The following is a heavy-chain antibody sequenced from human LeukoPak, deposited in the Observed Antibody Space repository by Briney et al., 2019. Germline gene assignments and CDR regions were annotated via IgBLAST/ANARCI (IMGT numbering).Heavy chain of an antibody. D-gene: IGHD1-26*01. CDR3: AREGGSFLRYFDS. J-gene: IGHJ4*02. V-gene: IGHV3-74*01. CDR1: AFTFSSYW. CDR2: ISGDESST. Sequence: GGSLRFSCEPSAFTFSSYWMHWAGKAPGGGLVWVSRISGDESSTNYADSVKGRFTISRDNARNTLFLQMNSLRAEDTAVYYCAREGGSFLRYFDSWGQGTLVTVSS.